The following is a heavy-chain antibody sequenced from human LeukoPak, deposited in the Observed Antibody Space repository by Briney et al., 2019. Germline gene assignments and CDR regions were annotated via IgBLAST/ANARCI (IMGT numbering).Heavy chain of an antibody. CDR2: IYTSGST. D-gene: IGHD1-14*01. J-gene: IGHJ3*02. Sequence: KPSETLSLTCTVSGGSISSYYSSWIRQPAGKGLEWFGRIYTSGSTNYNPSLKSRVTMSVDTSKNQFSLKLSSMTAADTAVYYCARVFRPDDAFDIWGQGTMVTVSS. CDR3: ARVFRPDDAFDI. V-gene: IGHV4-4*07. CDR1: GGSISSYY.